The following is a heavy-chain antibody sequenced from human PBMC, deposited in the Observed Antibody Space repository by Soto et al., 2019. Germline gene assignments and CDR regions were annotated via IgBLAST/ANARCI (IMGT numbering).Heavy chain of an antibody. D-gene: IGHD1-1*01. J-gene: IGHJ4*02. CDR3: ARGRYGDY. V-gene: IGHV1-18*01. CDR2: ISAHNGNT. CDR1: GYTFTSYG. Sequence: QVHLVQSGAEVKKPGASVKVSCKCSGYTFTSYGITWVRQAPGQGLEWLGWISAHNGNTDYAQKRQGRVTVTRDTATSTAYMELGSLRSDDTAVYYCARGRYGDYWGQGALVTVSS.